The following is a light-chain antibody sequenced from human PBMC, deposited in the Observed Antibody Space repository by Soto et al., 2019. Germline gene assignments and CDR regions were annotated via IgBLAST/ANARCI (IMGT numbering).Light chain of an antibody. Sequence: DIPMTQSPSSLSASVGDRVTITCRASQDISVYLAWYQQKPGKVPKLLIYSASTLQSGVPSRFSGSGSGTDFTLTISSLQPEDVATYFCQTFNTAPLTFGQGTRLEIK. J-gene: IGKJ5*01. CDR1: QDISVY. CDR2: SAS. V-gene: IGKV1-27*01. CDR3: QTFNTAPLT.